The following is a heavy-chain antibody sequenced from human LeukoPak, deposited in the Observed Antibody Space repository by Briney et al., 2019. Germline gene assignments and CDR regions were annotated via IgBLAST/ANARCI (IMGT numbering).Heavy chain of an antibody. CDR3: ARGLLEGSTSCVLDY. V-gene: IGHV3-64*01. J-gene: IGHJ4*02. CDR2: ISSNGGST. D-gene: IGHD2-2*01. CDR1: GFTFSSYA. Sequence: GGSLRLSCAASGFTFSSYAMHWVRQAPGKGLEYVSAISSNGGSTYYANSVKGRFTISRDNSKNTLYLQMGSLRAEDMAVYYCARGLLEGSTSCVLDYWGQGTLVTASS.